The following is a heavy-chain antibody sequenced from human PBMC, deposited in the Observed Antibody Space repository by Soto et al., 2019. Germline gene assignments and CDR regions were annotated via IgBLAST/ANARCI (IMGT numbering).Heavy chain of an antibody. Sequence: AGSLRLSCAASGFTFSSYWMSWVRQAPGKGLEWVANIKQDGSEKYYVDSVKGRFTISRDNAKNSLYLQMNSLRAEDTAVYYCARVFSGIASHDAFDIWGQGTMVTVSS. CDR1: GFTFSSYW. CDR2: IKQDGSEK. V-gene: IGHV3-7*03. J-gene: IGHJ3*02. D-gene: IGHD6-13*01. CDR3: ARVFSGIASHDAFDI.